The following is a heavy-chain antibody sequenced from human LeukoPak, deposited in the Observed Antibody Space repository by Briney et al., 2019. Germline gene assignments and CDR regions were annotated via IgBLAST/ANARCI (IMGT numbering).Heavy chain of an antibody. CDR1: GYTFTSYG. J-gene: IGHJ6*03. Sequence: ASVKVSCKAPGYTFTSYGISWVRQAPGQGLEWMGWISAYNGDTNYAQKLQGRVTMTTDTPTSTAYMELRSLRSDDTAVYYCAREMLDGSGSYFDLYYMDVWGKGTTVTISS. V-gene: IGHV1-18*01. D-gene: IGHD3-10*01. CDR3: AREMLDGSGSYFDLYYMDV. CDR2: ISAYNGDT.